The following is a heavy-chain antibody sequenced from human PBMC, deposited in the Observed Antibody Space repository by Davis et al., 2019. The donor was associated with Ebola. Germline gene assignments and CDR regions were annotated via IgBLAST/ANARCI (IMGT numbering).Heavy chain of an antibody. CDR1: GYTFTGYY. J-gene: IGHJ4*02. Sequence: ASVKVSCKASGYTFTGYYMHWVRQAPGQGLEWMGWINPNSGGTNYAQKFQGRVTMTRDTSISTAYMELSSLRSEDTAVYYCARDRVEQQLAYYFDYWGQGTLVTVSS. D-gene: IGHD6-13*01. CDR3: ARDRVEQQLAYYFDY. V-gene: IGHV1-2*02. CDR2: INPNSGGT.